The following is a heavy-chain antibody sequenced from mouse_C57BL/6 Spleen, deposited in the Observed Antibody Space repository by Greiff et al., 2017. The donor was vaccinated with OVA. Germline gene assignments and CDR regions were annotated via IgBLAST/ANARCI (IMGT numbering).Heavy chain of an antibody. Sequence: QVQLQQPGAELVKPGASVKVSCKASGYTFTSYWMHWVKQRPGQGLEWIGRIHPSDSDTNYNQKFKGKATLTVDKSSSTSYMQLSSLTSEDSAVSSCAISWVSSYVGSFDVWGTGTTVTVSS. V-gene: IGHV1-74*01. CDR1: GYTFTSYW. J-gene: IGHJ1*03. CDR2: IHPSDSDT. D-gene: IGHD1-1*01. CDR3: AISWVSSYVGSFDV.